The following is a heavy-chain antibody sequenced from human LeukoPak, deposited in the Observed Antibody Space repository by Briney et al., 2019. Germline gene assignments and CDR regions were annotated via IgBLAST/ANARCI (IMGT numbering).Heavy chain of an antibody. D-gene: IGHD4-23*01. CDR2: IYSGGST. J-gene: IGHJ4*02. CDR1: GFTVSSNY. Sequence: GGSLRLSCAASGFTVSSNYMSWVRQAPGRGLEWVSVIYSGGSTYYADSVKGRFTISRDNSKNTLYLQMNSLRAEDTAVYYCARGRYGGKVDYWGQGTLVTVSS. V-gene: IGHV3-53*01. CDR3: ARGRYGGKVDY.